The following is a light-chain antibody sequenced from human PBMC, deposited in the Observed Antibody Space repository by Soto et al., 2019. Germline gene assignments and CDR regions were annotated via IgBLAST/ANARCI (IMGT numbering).Light chain of an antibody. J-gene: IGLJ1*01. Sequence: VLTQPPSVSAAPGHKVTISCSGSSSNIGGNSVSWYQQLPGTAPKLLIYDDDKRPSGIPDRFSGSKSGTSATLGITGFQTGDEADYYCGSWDSSLSAYVFGTGTKVTVL. CDR3: GSWDSSLSAYV. CDR1: SSNIGGNS. V-gene: IGLV1-51*01. CDR2: DDD.